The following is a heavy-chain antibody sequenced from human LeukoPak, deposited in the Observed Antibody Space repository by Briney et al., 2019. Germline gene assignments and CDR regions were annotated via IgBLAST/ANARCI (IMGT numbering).Heavy chain of an antibody. Sequence: GGSLRLSCAASGFTFDDYAMHWVRQAPGKGLEWVSLISWDGGSTYYADSVKGRFTISRDNAKNTLYLQMNSLRAEDTAVYYCARAQRGYFDHWGQGTLVTVSS. CDR3: ARAQRGYFDH. V-gene: IGHV3-43D*03. CDR1: GFTFDDYA. CDR2: ISWDGGST. J-gene: IGHJ4*02.